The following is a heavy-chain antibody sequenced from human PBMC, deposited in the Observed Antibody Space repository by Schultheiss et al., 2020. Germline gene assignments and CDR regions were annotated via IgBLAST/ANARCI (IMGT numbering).Heavy chain of an antibody. D-gene: IGHD4-17*01. Sequence: SETLSLTCTVSGGSISSSNWWSWVRQPPGKGLEWIGYIYYSGSTNYNPSLRSRLTISVDTSKNQFSLNLSSVTAADTAVYYCARGQGDGDYVLGYWGQGTLVTVSS. J-gene: IGHJ4*02. CDR2: IYYSGST. V-gene: IGHV4-4*02. CDR3: ARGQGDGDYVLGY. CDR1: GGSISSSNW.